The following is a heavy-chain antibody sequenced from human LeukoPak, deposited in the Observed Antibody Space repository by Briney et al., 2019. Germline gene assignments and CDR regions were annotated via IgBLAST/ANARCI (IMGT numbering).Heavy chain of an antibody. CDR3: ARNFGPYSNILYSLDY. J-gene: IGHJ4*02. D-gene: IGHD6-13*01. Sequence: GTSLGLSCAASGFTFSSYAMHWVRRAPGKGLEWVAVISYDGSNQYYADSVKGRFTISRDKSKNTLYLQMNSLRAVDTAVYYCARNFGPYSNILYSLDYWGQGTLVTVSS. CDR1: GFTFSSYA. V-gene: IGHV3-30-3*01. CDR2: ISYDGSNQ.